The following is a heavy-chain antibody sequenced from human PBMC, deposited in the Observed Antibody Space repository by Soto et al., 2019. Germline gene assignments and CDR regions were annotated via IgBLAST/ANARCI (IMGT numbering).Heavy chain of an antibody. CDR2: VSYDGGSK. CDR1: GFTFSTHG. J-gene: IGHJ2*01. CDR3: AKIYCGGGRCFWFFDL. D-gene: IGHD2-15*01. V-gene: IGHV3-30*18. Sequence: QVQLVESGGGVVQPGRSLRLSCAASGFTFSTHGMHWVRQAPGKGLEWVAVVSYDGGSKYYADSVQGRFTVSRDNSKNSLYLEMISLRTEDTAVYSCAKIYCGGGRCFWFFDLWGRGTLVTVSS.